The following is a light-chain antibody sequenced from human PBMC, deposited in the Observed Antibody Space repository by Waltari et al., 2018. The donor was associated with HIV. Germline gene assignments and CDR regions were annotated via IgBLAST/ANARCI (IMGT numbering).Light chain of an antibody. V-gene: IGLV2-14*03. CDR2: DVT. Sequence: QSALTQPASVSGSPGQSVTISCTGPSSHFGLYNFFSCYQQYPGNGPKVIIYDVTSRATWFAHRFSGSRSVNTASLTISGLQVDDEAVYYCSTHTTNDTLEFGGGTKLTVL. CDR3: STHTTNDTLE. CDR1: SSHFGLYNF. J-gene: IGLJ2*01.